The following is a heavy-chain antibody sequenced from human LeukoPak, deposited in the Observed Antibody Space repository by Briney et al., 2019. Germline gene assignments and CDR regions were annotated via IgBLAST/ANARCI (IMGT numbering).Heavy chain of an antibody. V-gene: IGHV3-23*01. J-gene: IGHJ4*02. D-gene: IGHD5-12*01. CDR1: GLTFSSYA. Sequence: GGSLRLSCAASGLTFSSYAMSWVRQAPGRGLEWVSAISGSGGSTYYADSVKGRFTISRDNSKNTLYLQMNSLRAEDTAAYYCAKRPVRLPYDYWGQGTLVTVSS. CDR3: AKRPVRLPYDY. CDR2: ISGSGGST.